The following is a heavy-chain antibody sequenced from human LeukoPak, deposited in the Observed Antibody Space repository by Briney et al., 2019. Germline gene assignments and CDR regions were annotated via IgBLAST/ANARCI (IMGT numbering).Heavy chain of an antibody. D-gene: IGHD2-2*01. CDR1: GYTFTKHY. CDR3: AREASFTSDDAFDN. CDR2: INPSGGGT. V-gene: IGHV1-46*01. Sequence: ASVKVSCKASGYTFTKHYVHWVRQAPGQGLEWMGIINPSGGGTGYAQKFQGRVTLTRDTSTRTVYMELSSLTSEDTAVYYCAREASFTSDDAFDNWGQGTVVTVSS. J-gene: IGHJ3*02.